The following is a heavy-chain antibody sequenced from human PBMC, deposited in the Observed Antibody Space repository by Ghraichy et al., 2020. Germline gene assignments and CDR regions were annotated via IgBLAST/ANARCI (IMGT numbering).Heavy chain of an antibody. CDR2: ISGGGETI. D-gene: IGHD3-3*01. J-gene: IGHJ4*02. CDR3: AKGSGFEY. V-gene: IGHV3-23*01. Sequence: LTCAASGFTFSPYGMNWVRQAPGKGLEWVSGISGGGETIYYADSVKGRFTISRDNFKNTVYLQINNLRVEDTAVYYCAKGSGFEYWGQGTLVTVSS. CDR1: GFTFSPYG.